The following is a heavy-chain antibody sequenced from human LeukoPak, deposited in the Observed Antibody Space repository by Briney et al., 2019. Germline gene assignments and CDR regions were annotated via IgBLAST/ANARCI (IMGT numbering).Heavy chain of an antibody. D-gene: IGHD2-15*01. CDR1: GFTFRSYW. CDR2: MKLDGSEE. CDR3: ARWARYCSSGSCYSWFDP. V-gene: IGHV3-7*01. Sequence: GGSLGLSCAASGFTFRSYWMSWVRQAPGKGLEWVANMKLDGSEEYYVDSVKGRFTISSDNAKNSLYLQMNSLRVDDTAVYYCARWARYCSSGSCYSWFDPWGQGTLVTVSS. J-gene: IGHJ5*02.